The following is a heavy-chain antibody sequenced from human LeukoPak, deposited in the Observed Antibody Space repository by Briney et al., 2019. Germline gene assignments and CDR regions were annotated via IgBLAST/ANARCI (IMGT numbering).Heavy chain of an antibody. Sequence: PSETLSLTCTVSGGSISSYYWNWIRQPPGKGLEWIGYIYYSGSINYNPSLKSRVTVSVDTSKNQFSLNLSSMTAADTAVYYCARSGRGYSFGELDYWGQGTLVTVSS. V-gene: IGHV4-59*01. D-gene: IGHD2-15*01. CDR3: ARSGRGYSFGELDY. CDR1: GGSISSYY. CDR2: IYYSGSI. J-gene: IGHJ4*02.